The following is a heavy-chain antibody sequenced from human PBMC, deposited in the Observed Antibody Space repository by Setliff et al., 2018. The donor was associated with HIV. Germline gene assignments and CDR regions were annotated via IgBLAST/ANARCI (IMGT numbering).Heavy chain of an antibody. Sequence: PSETLSLTCTVSGGSISSGGYYWSWIRQHPGKGLEWIGYIYYSGSTYYNPSLKSRVTISVDTSKNQFSLKPSSATAADTAVYYCARSRLHYYDSSGYYPSYFDYWGQGTLVTVSS. J-gene: IGHJ4*02. CDR1: GGSISSGGYY. D-gene: IGHD3-22*01. CDR2: IYYSGST. CDR3: ARSRLHYYDSSGYYPSYFDY. V-gene: IGHV4-31*03.